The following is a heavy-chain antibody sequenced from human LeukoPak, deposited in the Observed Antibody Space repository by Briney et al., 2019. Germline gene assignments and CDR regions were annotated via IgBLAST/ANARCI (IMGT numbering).Heavy chain of an antibody. Sequence: ASVKVSCKASGYTLTSYYMHWLRQAPGQGLEWMGIINPSAGNTNYAQKFQGRVTMTRDTSTSTVYMELSSLRSEDTAVYYCARGLKLVVVTAICEDFDYWGRGTLVTVSS. D-gene: IGHD2-21*02. V-gene: IGHV1-46*01. CDR2: INPSAGNT. CDR3: ARGLKLVVVTAICEDFDY. CDR1: GYTLTSYY. J-gene: IGHJ4*02.